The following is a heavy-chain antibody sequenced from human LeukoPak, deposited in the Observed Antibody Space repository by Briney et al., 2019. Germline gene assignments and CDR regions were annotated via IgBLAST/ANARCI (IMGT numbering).Heavy chain of an antibody. J-gene: IGHJ4*02. D-gene: IGHD5-12*01. CDR3: AKDPRAPGIRLYYFDY. CDR1: GFTFSSYA. CDR2: ISGSGGST. Sequence: GGSLRLSCAASGFTFSSYAMSSVRQAPGKGLEWVSAISGSGGSTYYADSVKGRFTISRDNSKNTLYLQMNSLRAEDRAVYYCAKDPRAPGIRLYYFDYWGQGTLVTVSS. V-gene: IGHV3-23*01.